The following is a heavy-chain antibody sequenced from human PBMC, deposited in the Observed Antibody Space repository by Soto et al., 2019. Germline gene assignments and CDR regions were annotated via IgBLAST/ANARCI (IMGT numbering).Heavy chain of an antibody. CDR1: GDSVTSDDFY. D-gene: IGHD5-18*01. J-gene: IGHJ4*02. CDR2: IYHRGIT. CDR3: ATIQRDSAMGHFDY. V-gene: IGHV4-30-4*01. Sequence: PSETLSLTCVVSGDSVTSDDFYWGWIRQPPGKGLEYIAYIYHRGITDSNPSLKSRLTIAVDTSKNQFSLNLASVTAADTAVYYCATIQRDSAMGHFDYWGQG.